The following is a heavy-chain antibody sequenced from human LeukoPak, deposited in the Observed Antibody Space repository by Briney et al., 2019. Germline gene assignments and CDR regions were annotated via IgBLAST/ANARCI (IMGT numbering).Heavy chain of an antibody. J-gene: IGHJ3*02. D-gene: IGHD4-17*01. CDR1: GFTFSDYG. CDR3: AKDQRTVTPLNAFDI. Sequence: GGSLRLSCAASGFTFSDYGMHWVRQAPGKGLEWAAFIRYDGTITYYRDSVKGRFTVSRDSAKSTLYLVMNSLTPEDTALYYCAKDQRTVTPLNAFDIWGQGTMVTVSS. V-gene: IGHV3-30*02. CDR2: IRYDGTIT.